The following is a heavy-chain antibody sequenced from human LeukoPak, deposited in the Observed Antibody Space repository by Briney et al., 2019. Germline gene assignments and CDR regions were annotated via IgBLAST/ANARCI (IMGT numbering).Heavy chain of an antibody. Sequence: SETLSLTCTVSGDSISSYFWTWIRQPPGKGLEWIGFIYHSGTSSYNPSLKSRLTMSVDTSKNQVSLKLNSVTAADTAIYYCARGSYGWFDPWGQGTLVTVSS. J-gene: IGHJ5*02. D-gene: IGHD1-26*01. CDR2: IYHSGTS. CDR3: ARGSYGWFDP. V-gene: IGHV4-59*01. CDR1: GDSISSYF.